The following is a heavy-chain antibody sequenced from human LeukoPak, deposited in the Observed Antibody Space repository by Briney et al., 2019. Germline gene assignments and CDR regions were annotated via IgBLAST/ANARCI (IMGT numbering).Heavy chain of an antibody. V-gene: IGHV3-30*04. Sequence: GGSLRLSCAAPGFTFSSYAMHWVRQAPGKGLEWVAVISYDGSNKYYADSVKGRFTISRDNSKNTLYLQMNSLRAEDTAVYYCARDRTYYDSSGYYYYWGQGTLVTVSS. D-gene: IGHD3-22*01. CDR2: ISYDGSNK. J-gene: IGHJ4*02. CDR1: GFTFSSYA. CDR3: ARDRTYYDSSGYYYY.